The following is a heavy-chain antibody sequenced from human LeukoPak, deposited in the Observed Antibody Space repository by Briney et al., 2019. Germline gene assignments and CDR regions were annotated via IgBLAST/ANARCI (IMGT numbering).Heavy chain of an antibody. CDR2: ISCNGGST. CDR3: ARVFFSQFGELFSALDY. J-gene: IGHJ4*02. CDR1: GFTFSSYA. D-gene: IGHD3-10*01. Sequence: GGSLRLSCAASGFTFSSYAMHWVRQAPGKGLEYVSAISCNGGSTYYANSVKGRFTISRDNSKNTLYLQMGSRRAEDMAVYYCARVFFSQFGELFSALDYWGQGTLVTVSS. V-gene: IGHV3-64*01.